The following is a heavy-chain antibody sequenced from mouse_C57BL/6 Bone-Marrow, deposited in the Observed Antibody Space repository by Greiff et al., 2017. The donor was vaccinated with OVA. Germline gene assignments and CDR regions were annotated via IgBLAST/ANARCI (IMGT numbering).Heavy chain of an antibody. CDR2: INPYNGDT. Sequence: DVQLQESGPELVKPGDSVKISCKASGYSFTGYFMNWVMQSHGKSLEWIGRINPYNGDTFYNQKFKGKATLTVDKSSSTAHMELRSLTSEDSAVYYCARSGYYGSSSYYFDYWGQGTTLTVSS. J-gene: IGHJ2*01. D-gene: IGHD1-1*01. CDR1: GYSFTGYF. CDR3: ARSGYYGSSSYYFDY. V-gene: IGHV1-20*01.